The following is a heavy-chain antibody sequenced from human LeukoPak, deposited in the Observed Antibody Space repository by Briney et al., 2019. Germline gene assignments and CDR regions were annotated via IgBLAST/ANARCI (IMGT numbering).Heavy chain of an antibody. CDR2: INPNSGGT. CDR1: GYTFTGYY. V-gene: IGHV1-2*02. Sequence: GASVKVSCKASGYTFTGYYMHWVRQAPGQGLEWMGWINPNSGGTNYAQKFQGRVTMTRDTSISTAYTELSRLRSDDTAVYYCARGYYDILTGYYIWFDPWGQGTLVTVSS. D-gene: IGHD3-9*01. J-gene: IGHJ5*02. CDR3: ARGYYDILTGYYIWFDP.